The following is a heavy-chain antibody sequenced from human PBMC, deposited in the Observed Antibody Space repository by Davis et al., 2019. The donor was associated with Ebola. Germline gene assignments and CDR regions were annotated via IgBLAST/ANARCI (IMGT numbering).Heavy chain of an antibody. CDR2: IIHSGTT. CDR3: ARGRRYSYGYWGY. CDR1: GGSFSGYY. J-gene: IGHJ4*02. D-gene: IGHD5-18*01. Sequence: MPSETLSLTCAVYGGSFSGYYWSWIRQPPGKGLEWIGEIIHSGTTNYSPSLKSRVTISVDTSKNQFSLKLSSVTAADTAVYYCARGRRYSYGYWGYWGQGTLVTVSS. V-gene: IGHV4-34*01.